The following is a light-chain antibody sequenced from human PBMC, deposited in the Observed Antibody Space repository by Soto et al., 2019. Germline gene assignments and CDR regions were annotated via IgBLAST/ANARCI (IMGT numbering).Light chain of an antibody. CDR2: DAS. CDR1: QSVSSY. J-gene: IGKJ4*01. V-gene: IGKV3-11*01. CDR3: QQRSNWPPVT. Sequence: EIVLTQSPATLSLSPGERATLSCRASQSVSSYLAWYQQKPGQAPRLLIYDASNRATGIPARFSGSGSGTDFTLTIRGLELEDFAIYYCQQRSNWPPVTFGGGTKVEIK.